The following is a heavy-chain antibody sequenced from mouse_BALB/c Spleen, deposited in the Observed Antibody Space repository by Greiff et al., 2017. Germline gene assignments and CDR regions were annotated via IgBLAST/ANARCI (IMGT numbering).Heavy chain of an antibody. J-gene: IGHJ2*01. CDR3: ARRGEYGNYVYFDY. CDR1: GYTFTSYW. CDR2: IYPGDGDT. V-gene: IGHV1-87*01. D-gene: IGHD2-1*01. Sequence: VQLQQSGAELARPGASVKLSCKASGYTFTSYWMQWVKQRPGQGLEWIGAIYPGDGDTRYTQKFKGKATLTADKSSSTAYMQLSSLASEDSAVYYCARRGEYGNYVYFDYWGQGTTLTVSS.